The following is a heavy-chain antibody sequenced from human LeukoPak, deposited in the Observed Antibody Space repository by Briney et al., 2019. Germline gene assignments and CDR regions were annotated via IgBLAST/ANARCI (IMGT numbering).Heavy chain of an antibody. V-gene: IGHV3-43*01. CDR1: GFTFEDYT. Sequence: PGGSLRLSCAASGFTFEDYTMHWVRQVPGKTLEWVCLISWDGITYYADSAKGRFTISRDNSKNSLYLEMDTLRSEDAAFYYCVKDLSYESSGYVFDYWGQGALVTVSS. J-gene: IGHJ4*02. CDR3: VKDLSYESSGYVFDY. D-gene: IGHD3-22*01. CDR2: ISWDGIT.